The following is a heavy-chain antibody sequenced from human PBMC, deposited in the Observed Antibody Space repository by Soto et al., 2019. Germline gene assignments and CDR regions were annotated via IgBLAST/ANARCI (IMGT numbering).Heavy chain of an antibody. CDR2: MNPNSGNT. J-gene: IGHJ6*03. CDR3: ARGRPAAIPPWDYYYSMDV. V-gene: IGHV1-8*01. Sequence: QVQLVQSGAEVKKPGASVKVSCKATGYNFTSYDINWVRQATGQGLAWMGWMNPNSGNTGYAQKFQGRVTMTRNTSISTAYMELSSLRSEDTAVYYCARGRPAAIPPWDYYYSMDVGGKGTTVTVSS. CDR1: GYNFTSYD. D-gene: IGHD2-2*01.